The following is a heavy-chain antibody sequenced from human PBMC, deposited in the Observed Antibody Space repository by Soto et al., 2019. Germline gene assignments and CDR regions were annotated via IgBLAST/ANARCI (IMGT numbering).Heavy chain of an antibody. CDR1: GGTFSSYA. J-gene: IGHJ4*02. CDR3: AGYPRIAVAGTGVFGY. D-gene: IGHD6-19*01. V-gene: IGHV1-69*12. Sequence: QVQLVQSGAEVKKPGSSVKVSCKASGGTFSSYAISWVRQAPGQGLEWMGGIIPIFGTANYAQKFQGRVTITADESTSTAYMELSSLRSEDTAVYYCAGYPRIAVAGTGVFGYWGQGTLVTVSS. CDR2: IIPIFGTA.